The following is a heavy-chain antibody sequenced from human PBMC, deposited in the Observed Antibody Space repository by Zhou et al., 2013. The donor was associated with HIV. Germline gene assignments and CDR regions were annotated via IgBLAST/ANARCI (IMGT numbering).Heavy chain of an antibody. CDR1: GGTFSSYA. V-gene: IGHV1-69*04. CDR2: IIPILGIA. J-gene: IGHJ4*02. CDR3: ARVKYYDSSGYSCLFDY. D-gene: IGHD3-22*01. Sequence: QVQLVQSGAEVKKPGSSVKVSCKASGGTFSSYAISWVRQAPGQGLEWMGRIIPILGIANYAQKFQGRVTITADKSTSTAYMELSSLRSEDTAVYYCARVKYYDSSGYSCLFDYWGQGTLVTVSS.